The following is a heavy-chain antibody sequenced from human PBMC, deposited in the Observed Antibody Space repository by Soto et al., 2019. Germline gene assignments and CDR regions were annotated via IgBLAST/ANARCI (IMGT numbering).Heavy chain of an antibody. J-gene: IGHJ6*02. CDR3: ARSQDIVVVPAATYYGMDV. Sequence: SVKVSCKASGYTFTSYYMHWVRQAPGQGLEWMGIINPSGGSTSYAQKFQGRVTMTRDTSTSTVNKELSSLRSEDTAEYYCARSQDIVVVPAATYYGMDVLGQGITVTV. D-gene: IGHD2-2*01. V-gene: IGHV1-46*01. CDR2: INPSGGST. CDR1: GYTFTSYY.